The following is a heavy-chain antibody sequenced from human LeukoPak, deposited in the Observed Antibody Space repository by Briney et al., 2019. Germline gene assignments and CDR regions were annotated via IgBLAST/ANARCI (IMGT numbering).Heavy chain of an antibody. CDR3: AKDSLGVSYYYMDV. J-gene: IGHJ6*03. V-gene: IGHV3-30*04. CDR2: ISYDGSNK. CDR1: GFTFSSYA. Sequence: GGSLRLSCAASGFTFSSYAMHWVRQAPGKGLEWVAVISYDGSNKYYADSVKGRFTISRDNSKNTLYLQMNSLRAEDTAVYYCAKDSLGVSYYYMDVWGKGTTVTVSS.